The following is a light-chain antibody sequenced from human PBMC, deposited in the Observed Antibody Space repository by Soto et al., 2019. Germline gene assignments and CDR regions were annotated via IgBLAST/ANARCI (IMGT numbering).Light chain of an antibody. CDR2: EGS. V-gene: IGLV2-23*01. CDR3: CSYAGSIGV. J-gene: IGLJ3*02. Sequence: QSARTQPASVSGSLGQSITISCTGTSSDVGSYNFVSWFQQDPGKAPKLMIYEGSKRPSGVSNRFSGSKSDNTASLTISRLQPEEVADYYCCSYAGSIGVFGGGTKLTVL. CDR1: SSDVGSYNF.